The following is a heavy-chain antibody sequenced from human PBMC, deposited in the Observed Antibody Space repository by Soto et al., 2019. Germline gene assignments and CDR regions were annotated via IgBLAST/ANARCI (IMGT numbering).Heavy chain of an antibody. V-gene: IGHV3-23*01. CDR1: GFTFSSYA. CDR2: ISGSGGSA. Sequence: GGSLRLSCAASGFTFSSYAMSWVRQAPGKGLEWVSAISGSGGSAYYADSVKGRFTISRDNSKNTLYLQMNSLRAEDTAVYYCAKDYDFRYYGMDVWGQGTTVTVSS. J-gene: IGHJ6*02. D-gene: IGHD3-3*01. CDR3: AKDYDFRYYGMDV.